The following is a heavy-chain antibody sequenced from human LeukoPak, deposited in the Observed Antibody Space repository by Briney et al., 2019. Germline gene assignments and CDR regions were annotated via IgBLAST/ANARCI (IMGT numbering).Heavy chain of an antibody. J-gene: IGHJ4*02. CDR2: INPSGGST. D-gene: IGHD1-26*01. CDR1: GYTFTSYY. V-gene: IGHV1-46*01. CDR3: ARVSEKHSGSYYGAIVY. Sequence: ASVKVSCKASGYTFTSYYMHWVRQAPGQGLEWMGIINPSGGSTSYAQKFQGRVTMTRDTSTSTVYMELSSLRSEDTAVYYCARVSEKHSGSYYGAIVYWGQGTLVTVSS.